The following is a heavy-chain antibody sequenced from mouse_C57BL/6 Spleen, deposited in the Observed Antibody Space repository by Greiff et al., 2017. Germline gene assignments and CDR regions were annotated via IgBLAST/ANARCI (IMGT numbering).Heavy chain of an antibody. V-gene: IGHV3-1*01. J-gene: IGHJ1*03. CDR2: ISYSGST. CDR1: GYSITSGYD. Sequence: EVKLQESGPGMVKPSQSLSLTCTVTGYSITSGYDWHWIRHFPGNKLEWMGYISYSGSTNYNPSLKSRISITHDTSKNHFFLKLNSVTTEDTATYYCARGGREDWYFDVWGTGTTVTVSS. CDR3: ARGGREDWYFDV. D-gene: IGHD3-3*01.